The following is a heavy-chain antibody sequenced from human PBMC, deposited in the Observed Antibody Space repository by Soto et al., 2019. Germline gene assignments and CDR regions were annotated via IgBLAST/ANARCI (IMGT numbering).Heavy chain of an antibody. Sequence: SETLSLTCTVSGGSITRSAYYWGWIRQPPGKGLEWIGNVFYSGSTYYNPSLKSRVAISVDTSKNQFSLNLTSVTAADTAVYYCARHWFSYKCMDVWGQGTTVTVSS. V-gene: IGHV4-39*01. J-gene: IGHJ6*02. CDR1: GGSITRSAYY. D-gene: IGHD3-10*01. CDR2: VFYSGST. CDR3: ARHWFSYKCMDV.